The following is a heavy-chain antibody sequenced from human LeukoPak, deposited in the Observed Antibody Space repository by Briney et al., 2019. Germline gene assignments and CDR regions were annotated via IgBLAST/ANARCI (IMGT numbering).Heavy chain of an antibody. CDR3: VRLYAY. D-gene: IGHD2/OR15-2a*01. J-gene: IGHJ4*02. Sequence: GSLSLSCTASGFPFSNYFMHWVRQVPGEGPVWVSRITGDGSSTSYADSVKGRFTISRDNAKNTLYLQMNSLRAEDTASYYCVRLYAYWGQGTLVTVSS. CDR2: ITGDGSST. V-gene: IGHV3-74*01. CDR1: GFPFSNYF.